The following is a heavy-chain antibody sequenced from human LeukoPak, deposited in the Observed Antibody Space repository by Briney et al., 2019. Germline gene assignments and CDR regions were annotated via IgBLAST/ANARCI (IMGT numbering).Heavy chain of an antibody. Sequence: PSETLSLTCTVSGGSMSSYYWSWIRQPPGKGLEWIGYIYYSGSTKYNPSLKSRVTISVDTSKNQFSLKRSSVTAADTAVYYCARGARAGYNLEPFDYWGQGTLVTVSS. CDR1: GGSMSSYY. CDR3: ARGARAGYNLEPFDY. V-gene: IGHV4-59*08. J-gene: IGHJ4*02. CDR2: IYYSGST. D-gene: IGHD5-24*01.